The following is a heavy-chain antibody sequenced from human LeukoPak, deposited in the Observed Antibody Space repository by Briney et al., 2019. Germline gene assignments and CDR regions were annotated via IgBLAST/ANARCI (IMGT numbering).Heavy chain of an antibody. CDR1: GFAFSNAW. J-gene: IGHJ4*02. D-gene: IGHD1-14*01. Sequence: PGGSLRLSCAASGFAFSNAWMSWVRQAPGKGLGWVGRIKSKTDGGTTDYAAPVEGRFTISRDDSKNTLYLQMNSLKTEDTAVYYCTTAELSLFDYWGQGTLVTVSS. V-gene: IGHV3-15*01. CDR2: IKSKTDGGTT. CDR3: TTAELSLFDY.